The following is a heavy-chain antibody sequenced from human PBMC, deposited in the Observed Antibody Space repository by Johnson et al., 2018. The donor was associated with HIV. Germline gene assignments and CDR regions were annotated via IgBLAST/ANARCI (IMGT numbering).Heavy chain of an antibody. V-gene: IGHV3-11*04. J-gene: IGHJ3*02. CDR3: ARDLGPDGAFDI. Sequence: QEQLVVSGGGLVKPGGSLRLSCAASRFTFSDYYMSWIRQTPGKGLEWVSYISSSGNTMYYADSVTGRFTISRDNAKSSLYLQMNILRAEDTAVYYCARDLGPDGAFDIWGQGTMVTVYS. D-gene: IGHD5-24*01. CDR1: RFTFSDYY. CDR2: ISSSGNTM.